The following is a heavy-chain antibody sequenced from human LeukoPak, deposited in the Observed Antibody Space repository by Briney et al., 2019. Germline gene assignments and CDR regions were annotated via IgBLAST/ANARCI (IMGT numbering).Heavy chain of an antibody. J-gene: IGHJ4*02. V-gene: IGHV4-4*07. Sequence: SETLSLTCTISGGSISGYYWSWIRQPAGKGLEWIGRIYTSGSTNYNPSLKSRVTMSVDTSKNQFSLKLTSVTAADTAVYYCAREGNIIRFLNDWGQGTLVTVSS. CDR3: AREGNIIRFLND. D-gene: IGHD3-3*01. CDR2: IYTSGST. CDR1: GGSISGYY.